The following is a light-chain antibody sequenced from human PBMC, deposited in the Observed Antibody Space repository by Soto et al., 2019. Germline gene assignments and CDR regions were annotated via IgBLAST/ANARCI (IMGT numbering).Light chain of an antibody. Sequence: ESVLTQSPGTLSLSPGERATLSCRASQSVGNNYLAWYQQKPGQAPRILIYGASSRATGITDRFSGSGSGTDFTLTISRLEPEDFAVYYCQQYGNSPRTFGGGTKVEIK. CDR1: QSVGNNY. J-gene: IGKJ4*01. V-gene: IGKV3-20*01. CDR3: QQYGNSPRT. CDR2: GAS.